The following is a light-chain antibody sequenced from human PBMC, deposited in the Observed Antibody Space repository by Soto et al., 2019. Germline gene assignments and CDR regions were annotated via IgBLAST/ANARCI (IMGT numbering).Light chain of an antibody. CDR2: EVI. CDR1: SSDVGGYNY. Sequence: QSMITQPASXSRSPGESITISFTGTSSDVGGYNYFPWYQQHPGKAPKLMSYEVINRPSCFSNRFSGSQSGKTASLTISGLQAENEADYYCNSYTSSSTYLLGTR. CDR3: NSYTSSSTYL. V-gene: IGLV2-14*01. J-gene: IGLJ1*01.